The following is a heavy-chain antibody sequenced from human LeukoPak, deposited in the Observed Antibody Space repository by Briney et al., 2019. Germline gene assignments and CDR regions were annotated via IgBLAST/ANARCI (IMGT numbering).Heavy chain of an antibody. CDR1: GLTFSNYW. CDR2: IKQDGSEK. Sequence: PGGSLRLSCAASGLTFSNYWMSWIRQAPGKGLEWVANIKQDGSEKNYVDSVKGRFIISRDNAKNSLYLQVNSLRAEDTAVYYCARDQPFGSYWGQGTLVTVSS. CDR3: ARDQPFGSY. D-gene: IGHD3-10*01. J-gene: IGHJ4*02. V-gene: IGHV3-7*03.